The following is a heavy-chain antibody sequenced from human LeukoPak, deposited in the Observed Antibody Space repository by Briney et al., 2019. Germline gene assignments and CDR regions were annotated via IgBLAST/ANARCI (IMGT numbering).Heavy chain of an antibody. J-gene: IGHJ4*02. Sequence: GASVKVSCKASGYTFTGYHMHWVRQAPGQGLEWMGWINPDSGGTNYAQKFQGRVTMTRDTSISTAYMELSRLRSDDTAVYYCARVRLYYDFWSGYYLDYWGQGTLVTVSS. CDR3: ARVRLYYDFWSGYYLDY. V-gene: IGHV1-2*02. CDR2: INPDSGGT. CDR1: GYTFTGYH. D-gene: IGHD3-3*01.